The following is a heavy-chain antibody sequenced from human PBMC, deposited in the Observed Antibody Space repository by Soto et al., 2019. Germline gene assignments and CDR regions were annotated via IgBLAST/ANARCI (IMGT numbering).Heavy chain of an antibody. Sequence: GGSLRLSCAASGFTFSSYAMSWVRQAPGKGLEWVSAISGSGGSTYYADSVKGRFTISRDNSKNTLYLQMNSLRAEDTAVYYCAKDLQYDSSGTPGDYWGQGTLVTVSS. J-gene: IGHJ4*02. CDR3: AKDLQYDSSGTPGDY. V-gene: IGHV3-23*01. CDR1: GFTFSSYA. CDR2: ISGSGGST. D-gene: IGHD3-22*01.